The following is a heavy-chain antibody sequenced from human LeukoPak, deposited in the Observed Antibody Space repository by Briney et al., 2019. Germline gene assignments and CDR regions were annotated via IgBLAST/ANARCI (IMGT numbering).Heavy chain of an antibody. V-gene: IGHV4-38-2*02. CDR3: ARENYDSSGYYYDDYYYYMDV. CDR2: IYHSGST. Sequence: SETLSLTCTVSGYSISSGYYWGWIRQPPGKGLEWIGSIYHSGSTYYNPSLKSRVTISADTSKNQFSLKLSSLTAADTAVYYCARENYDSSGYYYDDYYYYMDVWGKGTTVTVSS. D-gene: IGHD3-22*01. CDR1: GYSISSGYY. J-gene: IGHJ6*03.